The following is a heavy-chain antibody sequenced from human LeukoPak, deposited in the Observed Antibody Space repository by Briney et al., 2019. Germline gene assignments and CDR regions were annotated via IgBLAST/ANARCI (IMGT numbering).Heavy chain of an antibody. Sequence: GESLKISCKASGYKFSSYWIGWARQMPGKGLEWMGIIYPGDSDTTYSPSFQGQVTISADKSISTAYLQWSSLKASDTAMYYCARNAAFRAARDYWGQGTLVTVSS. CDR2: IYPGDSDT. J-gene: IGHJ4*02. V-gene: IGHV5-51*01. CDR3: ARNAAFRAARDY. CDR1: GYKFSSYW. D-gene: IGHD3-10*01.